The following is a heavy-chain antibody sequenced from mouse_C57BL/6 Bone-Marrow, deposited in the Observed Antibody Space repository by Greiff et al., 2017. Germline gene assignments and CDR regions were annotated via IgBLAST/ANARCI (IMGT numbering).Heavy chain of an antibody. D-gene: IGHD2-3*01. CDR3: TRGDLYDGYYDYAMDY. J-gene: IGHJ4*01. CDR2: IDPETGGT. Sequence: VKLQQSGAELVRPGASVTLSCKASGYTFTDYEMHWVKQTPVHGLEWIGAIDPETGGTAYNQKFKGKAILTADKSSSTAYMELRSLTSEDSAVYYCTRGDLYDGYYDYAMDYWGQGTSVTVSS. CDR1: GYTFTDYE. V-gene: IGHV1-15*01.